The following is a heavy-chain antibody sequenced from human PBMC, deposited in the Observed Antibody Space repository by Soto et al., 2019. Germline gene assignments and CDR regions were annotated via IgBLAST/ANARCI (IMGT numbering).Heavy chain of an antibody. J-gene: IGHJ6*02. CDR1: GGSISRGYYY. CDR3: ASPSLYGIGV. Sequence: PSETLSLTCSVSGGSISRGYYYWSWIRQPPGKGLEWIGNIYYSGNTYYNPSLKSRLIISIDTSKNQFSLKLASVTAADTAVYHFASPSLYGIGVWGSGTT. CDR2: IYYSGNT. V-gene: IGHV4-30-4*01.